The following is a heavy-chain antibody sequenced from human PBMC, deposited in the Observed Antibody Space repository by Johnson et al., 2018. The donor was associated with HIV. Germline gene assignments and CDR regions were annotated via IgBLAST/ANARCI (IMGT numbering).Heavy chain of an antibody. CDR3: ARGKQQPPRRGAFDI. Sequence: VQLVESGGGVVQPGRSLRLSCAASRFTFSSYAMHWVRQAPGKGLEWVAVISYDGNNKYHADSVKGRFTISRDNSKNTLYLQMNSLRAEDTAVYYCARGKQQPPRRGAFDIWGQGTMVTVSS. V-gene: IGHV3-30*04. J-gene: IGHJ3*02. CDR2: ISYDGNNK. CDR1: RFTFSSYA. D-gene: IGHD6-13*01.